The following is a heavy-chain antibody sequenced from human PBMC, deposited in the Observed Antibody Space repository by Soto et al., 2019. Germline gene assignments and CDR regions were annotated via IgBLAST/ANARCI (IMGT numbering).Heavy chain of an antibody. Sequence: GAPVKVSCKASGYTFTSYAMHWVRQAPGQRLEWMGWINAGNGNTKYSQKFQGRVTITRDTSASTAYMELSSLRSEDTAVYYCARAPSWWYFDLWGRGTLVTVSS. V-gene: IGHV1-3*01. CDR1: GYTFTSYA. CDR3: ARAPSWWYFDL. J-gene: IGHJ2*01. CDR2: INAGNGNT.